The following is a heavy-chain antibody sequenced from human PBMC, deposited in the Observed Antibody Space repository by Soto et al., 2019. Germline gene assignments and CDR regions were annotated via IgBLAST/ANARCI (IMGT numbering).Heavy chain of an antibody. CDR3: ARDGGYAYGMDV. J-gene: IGHJ6*02. D-gene: IGHD1-1*01. CDR1: GFSFGHYS. CDR2: LSKNFVTI. Sequence: GGSLRLSCATSGFSFGHYSFNWFRQAPGKGLEWVSYLSKNFVTIKYADSVKGRFTISRDNAENSLYLQMNSLRDEDTAVYYCARDGGYAYGMDVWGQGATVTVSS. V-gene: IGHV3-48*02.